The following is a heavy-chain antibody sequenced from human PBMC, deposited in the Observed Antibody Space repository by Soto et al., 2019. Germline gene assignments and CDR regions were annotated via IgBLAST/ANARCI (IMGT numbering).Heavy chain of an antibody. D-gene: IGHD2-2*01. J-gene: IGHJ6*04. CDR1: EGTFSSYA. Sequence: QVQLVQSGAEVKKPGSSVKVSCKASEGTFSSYAISWVRQSPGQGREWLGGIIPISCTANYAQKFQGTVTITEDESTTTSYMELSSLRSADTAVYYCARSQGSSTSLEIYYYYYYGMDVWGEGTTVTVSS. CDR3: ARSQGSSTSLEIYYYYYYGMDV. V-gene: IGHV1-69*01. CDR2: IIPISCTA.